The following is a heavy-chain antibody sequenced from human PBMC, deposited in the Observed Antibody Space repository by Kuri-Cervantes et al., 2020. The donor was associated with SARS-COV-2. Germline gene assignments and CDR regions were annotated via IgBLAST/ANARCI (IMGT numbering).Heavy chain of an antibody. J-gene: IGHJ4*02. CDR3: TTLIDY. V-gene: IGHV3-73*01. Sequence: GGSLRLSCEASGISFSYYWMTWVRQTPGRGLEWVGRVRGKANNYATAYAASVKGRFTISRDDSKNMAYLQMNSLKTEDTAVYYCTTLIDYWGQGALVTVSS. CDR2: VRGKANNYAT. CDR1: GISFSYYW.